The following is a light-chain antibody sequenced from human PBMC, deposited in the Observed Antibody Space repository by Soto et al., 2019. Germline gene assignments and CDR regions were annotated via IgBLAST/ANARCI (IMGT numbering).Light chain of an antibody. Sequence: IQMTQSPSTLSASVGDRFTITFQASQNINNYLNWYQQKPRRAPKLLIYDASNLEAGVPSRFRGSGSGTDFTFTISRLQPEDIATYYCQQYENLPTFGQGTRLEIK. CDR3: QQYENLPT. V-gene: IGKV1-33*01. CDR2: DAS. J-gene: IGKJ5*01. CDR1: QNINNY.